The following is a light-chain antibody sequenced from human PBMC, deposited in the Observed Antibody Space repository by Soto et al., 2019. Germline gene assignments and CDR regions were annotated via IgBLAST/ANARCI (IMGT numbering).Light chain of an antibody. Sequence: EIVMTQSPATLSVSPGQRVTLSCRASQSVSSKLAWYQQKPGQAPRLLIYSASTRATGIPARFSGSGFGTDLTLTISRLEPEDFAVYYCQQYGSSPPITFGQGTRLEI. CDR1: QSVSSK. V-gene: IGKV3-15*01. CDR3: QQYGSSPPIT. CDR2: SAS. J-gene: IGKJ5*01.